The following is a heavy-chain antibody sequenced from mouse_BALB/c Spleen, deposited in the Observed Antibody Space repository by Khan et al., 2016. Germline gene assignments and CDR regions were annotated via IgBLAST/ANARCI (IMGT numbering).Heavy chain of an antibody. D-gene: IGHD1-1*02. Sequence: EVQLQESGPGLVKPSQSLSLTCTVTGYSITSDYAWNWIRQFPGNKLEWMGYIDASGSTTYNPSLKGRVSITRDKSNNQIFLQLNSVTTEDTATYYCATPYYLLVYWGQGTLVTVSA. CDR3: ATPYYLLVY. J-gene: IGHJ3*01. V-gene: IGHV3-2*02. CDR2: IDASGST. CDR1: GYSITSDYA.